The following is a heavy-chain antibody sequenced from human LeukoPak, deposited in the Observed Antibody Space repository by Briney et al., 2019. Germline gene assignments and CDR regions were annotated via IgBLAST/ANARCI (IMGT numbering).Heavy chain of an antibody. CDR2: ISYDGSNK. J-gene: IGHJ5*02. D-gene: IGHD1-26*01. V-gene: IGHV3-30-3*01. CDR1: GFTFSSYA. CDR3: AAGSLPHNWFDP. Sequence: PGGSLRLSCAASGFTFSSYAMHWVRQAPGKGLEWVAVISYDGSNKYYADSVKGRFTISRDNSKNTLYLQMNSLRAEDTAVYYCAAGSLPHNWFDPWGQGTLVTVSS.